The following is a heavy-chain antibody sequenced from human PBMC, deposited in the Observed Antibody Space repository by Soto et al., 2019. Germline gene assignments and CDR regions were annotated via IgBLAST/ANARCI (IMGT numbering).Heavy chain of an antibody. CDR3: ARDLYSRTGGAFDY. V-gene: IGHV3-48*03. CDR2: ISSSGSTI. CDR1: GFTFSSYE. Sequence: VGSLRLSCAASGFTFSSYEMNWVRQAPGKGLEWVSYISSSGSTIYYADSVKGRFTISRDNAKNSLYLQMNSLRAEDTAVYYCARDLYSRTGGAFDYWGQGTLVTVSS. J-gene: IGHJ4*02. D-gene: IGHD2-15*01.